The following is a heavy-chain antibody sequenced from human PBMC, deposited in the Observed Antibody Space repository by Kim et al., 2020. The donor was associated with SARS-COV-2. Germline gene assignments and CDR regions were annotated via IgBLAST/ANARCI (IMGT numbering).Heavy chain of an antibody. CDR2: INPSGRST. J-gene: IGHJ4*02. Sequence: ASVKVSCKASGYTFTSYYMHWVRQAPGQGLEWMGIINPSGRSTSYTQKFQGRVTMTRDTSTSTVYMELSSLRSEDTAVYYCARDWGEGYYDSSGYYLPEDYWGQGTLVTVSS. CDR3: ARDWGEGYYDSSGYYLPEDY. D-gene: IGHD3-22*01. V-gene: IGHV1-46*01. CDR1: GYTFTSYY.